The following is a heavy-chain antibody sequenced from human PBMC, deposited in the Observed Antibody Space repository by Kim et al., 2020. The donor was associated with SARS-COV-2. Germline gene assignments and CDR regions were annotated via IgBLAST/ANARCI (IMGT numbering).Heavy chain of an antibody. CDR1: RFTFSSYA. V-gene: IGHV3-30-3*01. J-gene: IGHJ6*02. Sequence: GGSLRLSCAASRFTFSSYAMHWVRQAPGKGLEWVSVISYDGSNKYYAESVKGRFTVSRDNSKNTLYLQMNSLRAEDTAVYYCARDIDQWLYPYGMDVWGQGTTVTVSS. CDR2: ISYDGSNK. CDR3: ARDIDQWLYPYGMDV. D-gene: IGHD6-19*01.